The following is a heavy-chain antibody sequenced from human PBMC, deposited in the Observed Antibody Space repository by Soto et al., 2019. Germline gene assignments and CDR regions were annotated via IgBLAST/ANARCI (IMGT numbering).Heavy chain of an antibody. V-gene: IGHV4-59*08. J-gene: IGHJ4*02. CDR3: ARGSTGYSSSWYRY. Sequence: QVQLQESGPGLVKPSETLSLTCTVSGGSISSYYWSWIRQPPGKGLEWIGYIYNSGSTNYNPSLKRRVTRSVDTSKNQFSLKLSSVTAADTAVYYCARGSTGYSSSWYRYWGQGTLVTVSS. CDR1: GGSISSYY. CDR2: IYNSGST. D-gene: IGHD6-13*01.